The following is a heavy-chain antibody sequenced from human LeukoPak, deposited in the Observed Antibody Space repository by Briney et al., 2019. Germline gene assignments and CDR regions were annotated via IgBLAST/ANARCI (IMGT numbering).Heavy chain of an antibody. V-gene: IGHV1-46*01. J-gene: IGHJ4*02. CDR1: GYTFTSCG. D-gene: IGHD5-24*01. CDR2: INPSGGST. CDR3: PRHLGEMATIPYY. Sequence: GASVNVSCKSSGYTFTSCGISWVRQAPGQGLEWMGIINPSGGSTSYAQKYQGRGTRTRDTSTSTDYMELSSLRSEDTAVYYCPRHLGEMATIPYYRGQGTLVTLSP.